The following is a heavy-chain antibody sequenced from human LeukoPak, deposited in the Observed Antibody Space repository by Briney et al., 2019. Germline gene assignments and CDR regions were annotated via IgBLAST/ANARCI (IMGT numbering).Heavy chain of an antibody. J-gene: IGHJ6*03. CDR2: ITSSSSYI. Sequence: GGSLRLSCAASGFTFSSYSMNWVRQAPGKGLEWVSSITSSSSYIYYADSAKGRFTISRDNAKNSLFLQMNSLTAEDTAVYYCARDPYSGGYWNYYYYYMDVWGKGTTVTISS. CDR1: GFTFSSYS. V-gene: IGHV3-21*01. D-gene: IGHD1-26*01. CDR3: ARDPYSGGYWNYYYYYMDV.